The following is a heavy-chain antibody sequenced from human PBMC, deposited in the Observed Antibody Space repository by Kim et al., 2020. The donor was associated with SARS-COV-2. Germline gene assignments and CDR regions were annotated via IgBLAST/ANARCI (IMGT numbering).Heavy chain of an antibody. Sequence: GGSLRLSCAASGFTFSSYGMHWVRQAPGKGLEWVAVISYDGSNKYYADSVKGRFTISRDNSKNTLYLQMNSLRAEDTAVYYCAKDRGYCSGGSCYYGDAFDIWGQGTMV. J-gene: IGHJ3*02. CDR2: ISYDGSNK. CDR3: AKDRGYCSGGSCYYGDAFDI. V-gene: IGHV3-30*18. CDR1: GFTFSSYG. D-gene: IGHD2-15*01.